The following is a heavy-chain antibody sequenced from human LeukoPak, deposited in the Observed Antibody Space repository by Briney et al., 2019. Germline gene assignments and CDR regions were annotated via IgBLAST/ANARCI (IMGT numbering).Heavy chain of an antibody. Sequence: SATLSLTCAVYGASFSGYYWSWIRQPPGKGLEWIGEINHSGRTNNNPSLKTRVTISVDTSKNQFSLKLSSVTAADTAVYYCARVQRITIFGVVIRSNLGWYFDYWGQGTLVTVSS. CDR2: INHSGRT. CDR1: GASFSGYY. V-gene: IGHV4-34*01. D-gene: IGHD3-3*01. CDR3: ARVQRITIFGVVIRSNLGWYFDY. J-gene: IGHJ4*02.